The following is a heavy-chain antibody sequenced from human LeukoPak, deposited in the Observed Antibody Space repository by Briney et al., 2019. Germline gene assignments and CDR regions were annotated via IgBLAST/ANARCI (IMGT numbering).Heavy chain of an antibody. J-gene: IGHJ4*02. CDR1: GYSISSGYY. Sequence: SETLSLTCAVSGYSISSGYYWGWIRQPPGKGLEWIGSIYYSGSTYYNPSLKSRVTISVDTSKNQFSLKLSSVTAADTAVYYCARYGQTAMVDYWGQGTLVTVSS. CDR2: IYYSGST. CDR3: ARYGQTAMVDY. V-gene: IGHV4-38-2*01. D-gene: IGHD5-18*01.